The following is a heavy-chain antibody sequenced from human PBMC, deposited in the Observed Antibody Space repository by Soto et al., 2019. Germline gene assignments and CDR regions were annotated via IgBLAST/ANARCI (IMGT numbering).Heavy chain of an antibody. V-gene: IGHV3-7*03. J-gene: IGHJ6*02. D-gene: IGHD3-3*01. CDR1: GFTFSSYW. Sequence: EVQLVESGGGLVQPGGSLRLSCAASGFTFSSYWMRWVRQAPGKGLEWVANIKQDGSEKYYVDSVKGRFNISRDNDKNSLYLQMNSLRAEDTAVYYCARDFTRYDVWGRYYYDYGMDVWGQGTTVTVSS. CDR2: IKQDGSEK. CDR3: ARDFTRYDVWGRYYYDYGMDV.